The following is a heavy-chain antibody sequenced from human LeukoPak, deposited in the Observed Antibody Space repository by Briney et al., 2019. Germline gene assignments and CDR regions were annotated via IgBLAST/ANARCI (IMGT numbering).Heavy chain of an antibody. CDR2: ISWNSGSI. D-gene: IGHD3-3*01. CDR3: ARDGWSGYLLYYYYGMDV. CDR1: GFTFDDYA. V-gene: IGHV3-9*01. Sequence: GGSLRLSCAACGFTFDDYAMHLVRQAPGKGLEWVSGISWNSGSIGYADSVKGRFTISRDNAKNSLYLQMNSLRAEDTAVYYCARDGWSGYLLYYYYGMDVWGQGTTVTVSS. J-gene: IGHJ6*02.